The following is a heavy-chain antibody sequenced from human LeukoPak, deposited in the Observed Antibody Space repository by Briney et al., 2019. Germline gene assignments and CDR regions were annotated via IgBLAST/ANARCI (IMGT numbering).Heavy chain of an antibody. J-gene: IGHJ4*02. CDR2: IYSGGST. Sequence: EPGGSLRLSCAASGFTVSSNYMSSVRQAPGKGLEWVSVIYSGGSTYYADSVKGRFTISRDNSKNTLYLQMNSLRAEDTAVYYCARLGTYYDSSGDDYWGQGTLVTVSS. V-gene: IGHV3-53*01. CDR3: ARLGTYYDSSGDDY. D-gene: IGHD3-22*01. CDR1: GFTVSSNY.